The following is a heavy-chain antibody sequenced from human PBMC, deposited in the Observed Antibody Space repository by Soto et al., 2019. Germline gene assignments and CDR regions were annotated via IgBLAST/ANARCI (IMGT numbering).Heavy chain of an antibody. J-gene: IGHJ3*02. CDR1: GGSISSSNW. CDR3: AVYYDSSGNNDAFDI. V-gene: IGHV4-4*02. CDR2: IYHSGST. Sequence: QVQLQESGPGLVKPSGTLSLTCAVSGGSISSSNWWSWVRQPPGKGLEWSGEIYHSGSTNYNPSLKSRVTISVDKSKNQFSLKVSAVTAADTAVYYCAVYYDSSGNNDAFDIWGQGSMVTVSS. D-gene: IGHD3-22*01.